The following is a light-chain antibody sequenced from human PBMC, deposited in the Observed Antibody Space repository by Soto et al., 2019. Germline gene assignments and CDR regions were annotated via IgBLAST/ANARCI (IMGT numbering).Light chain of an antibody. CDR3: QQYASSRT. CDR2: AAS. CDR1: QSVSNSY. V-gene: IGKV3-20*01. J-gene: IGKJ1*01. Sequence: EIVLTQSPGTLSLSPGERATLSCRASQSVSNSYLAWYQQKPGQAPRLLIYAASSRATGIPDRFSGSGSGTDFTLTISGLEPEDIAVNHCQQYASSRTFGQGTKVDMK.